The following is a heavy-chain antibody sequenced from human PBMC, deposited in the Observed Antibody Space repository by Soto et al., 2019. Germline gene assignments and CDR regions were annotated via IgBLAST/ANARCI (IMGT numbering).Heavy chain of an antibody. CDR2: IYPGDFDT. D-gene: IGHD2-8*01. J-gene: IGHJ6*02. Sequence: GESLKISCKGSGYSFTSYWIGWVRQMPGKGLEWLGIIYPGDFDTRYSPPFQGQVTISADQSIRTASLPWSSLKASDTAMYYCARHGMVYYYGMDVWGQGTTVTVS. CDR1: GYSFTSYW. V-gene: IGHV5-51*01. CDR3: ARHGMVYYYGMDV.